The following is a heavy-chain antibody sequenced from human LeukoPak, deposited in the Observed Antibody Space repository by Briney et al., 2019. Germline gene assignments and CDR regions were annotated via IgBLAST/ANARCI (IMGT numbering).Heavy chain of an antibody. D-gene: IGHD6-6*01. Sequence: SETLSLTCTVSGGSISSYYWSWIRQPAGKGLEWIARIYASGSTDYNPSLKSRVTMSVDTSKNQFSLKLNSVTAADTAVYYCARGGFSSSSQVDYWGQGTLVTVSS. J-gene: IGHJ4*02. CDR2: IYASGST. V-gene: IGHV4-4*07. CDR1: GGSISSYY. CDR3: ARGGFSSSSQVDY.